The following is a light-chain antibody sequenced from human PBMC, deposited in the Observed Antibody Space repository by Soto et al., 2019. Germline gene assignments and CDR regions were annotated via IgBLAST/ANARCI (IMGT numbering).Light chain of an antibody. Sequence: QSALTQPASVSGSPGQSITISCTGTSSDVGNSNLVSWYQHHPGKAPRLIIYEGTKRPSGVSNRFSGSKSDNTAPLRISGLQAEDEADYYCCSYAGVSSAVFGTGTKLTVL. J-gene: IGLJ1*01. V-gene: IGLV2-23*01. CDR3: CSYAGVSSAV. CDR2: EGT. CDR1: SSDVGNSNL.